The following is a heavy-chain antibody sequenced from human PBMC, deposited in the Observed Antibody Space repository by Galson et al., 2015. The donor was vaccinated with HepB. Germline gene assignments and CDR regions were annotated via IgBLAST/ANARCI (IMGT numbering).Heavy chain of an antibody. CDR2: ISYDGSNK. V-gene: IGHV3-30*04. CDR1: GFTFSSYA. J-gene: IGHJ4*02. CDR3: ARDQGIALDY. D-gene: IGHD6-13*01. Sequence: SLRLSCAASGFTFSSYAMHWVRQAPGKGLEWVAVISYDGSNKYYADSVKGRFTISRDNSKNTLYLQMNSLRAEDTAVYYCARDQGIALDYWGQGTLVTVSS.